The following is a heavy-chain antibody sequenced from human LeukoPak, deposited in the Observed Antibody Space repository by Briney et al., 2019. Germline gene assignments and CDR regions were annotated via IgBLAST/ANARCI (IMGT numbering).Heavy chain of an antibody. CDR3: AKAPRSSGASENNWFDP. V-gene: IGHV3-7*03. J-gene: IGHJ5*02. CDR2: INQAGSDR. CDR1: GFTFGSYW. D-gene: IGHD1-26*01. Sequence: GGSLRLSCAASGFTFGSYWMIWVRQAPGEGLEWVANINQAGSDRRYVDSVKGRFTISRDNAKTTLYLQMNTLRAEDTAVYYCAKAPRSSGASENNWFDPWGQGTLVTVSS.